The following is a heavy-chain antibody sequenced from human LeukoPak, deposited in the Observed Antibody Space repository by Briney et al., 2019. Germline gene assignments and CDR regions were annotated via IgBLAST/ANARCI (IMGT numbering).Heavy chain of an antibody. J-gene: IGHJ4*02. D-gene: IGHD3-10*01. CDR2: ISWDGGST. V-gene: IGHV3-43D*03. CDR3: AKDRGSGSYAGYYFDY. CDR1: GFTFDDYA. Sequence: GGSLRLSCAASGFTFDDYAMHWVRQAPGKGLEWVSLISWDGGSTYYADSVKGRFTISRDNSKNSLYLQMNSLRAEDTALYYCAKDRGSGSYAGYYFDYWGQGTLVTVSS.